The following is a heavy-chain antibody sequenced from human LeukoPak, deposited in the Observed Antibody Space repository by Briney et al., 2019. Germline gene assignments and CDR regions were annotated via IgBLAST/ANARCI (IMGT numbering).Heavy chain of an antibody. CDR2: ISRSGHSA. J-gene: IGHJ4*02. CDR1: GFTFSAFE. D-gene: IGHD1-1*01. Sequence: PGGSLRLSCVASGFTFSAFEMNWVRQALGKGLEWVSFISRSGHSASYADSVKGRFSISRDNARNSLYLEMNSLRVEDTAVYYCASGYNYGSHFDYWGQGTLVTVSS. V-gene: IGHV3-48*03. CDR3: ASGYNYGSHFDY.